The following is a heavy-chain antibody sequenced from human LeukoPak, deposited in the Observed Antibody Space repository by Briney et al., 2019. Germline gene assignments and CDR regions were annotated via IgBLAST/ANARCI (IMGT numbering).Heavy chain of an antibody. CDR1: GFTFSSYS. D-gene: IGHD3-10*01. Sequence: GGSLRLSCAASGFTFSSYSMNWVRQAPGKGLEWVSSISSSSSYIYYADSVKGRFTISRDNAKNTLYLQMNSLRAEDTAVYYCPKDLTSDFGGAFDPWGQGTLVTVSS. V-gene: IGHV3-21*01. CDR3: PKDLTSDFGGAFDP. J-gene: IGHJ5*02. CDR2: ISSSSSYI.